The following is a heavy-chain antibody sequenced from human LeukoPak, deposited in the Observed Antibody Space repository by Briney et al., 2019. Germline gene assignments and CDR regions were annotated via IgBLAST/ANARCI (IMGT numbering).Heavy chain of an antibody. Sequence: PGGSLRLSXAASGFTFSSYWMSWGRQAPGKGLEWVANIKQDGSEKYYVDSVKGRFTISRDNAKNSLYLQMNSLRAEDTAAYYCMRFGESDYWGQGTLVTVSS. CDR3: MRFGESDY. CDR1: GFTFSSYW. V-gene: IGHV3-7*01. J-gene: IGHJ4*02. CDR2: IKQDGSEK. D-gene: IGHD3-10*01.